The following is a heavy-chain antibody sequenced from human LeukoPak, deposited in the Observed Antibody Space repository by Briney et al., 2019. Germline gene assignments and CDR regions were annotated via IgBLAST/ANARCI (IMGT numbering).Heavy chain of an antibody. CDR3: ARHISPAAGMMVSWFDP. D-gene: IGHD6-13*01. V-gene: IGHV4-59*08. CDR1: GGSISSYY. CDR2: IYYSGST. J-gene: IGHJ5*02. Sequence: SETLSLTCTVSGGSISSYYWSWIRQTPGKGLEWIGYIYYSGSTNYNPSLKSRVTISVDTSKNQFSLKLSSVTAADTAVYYCARHISPAAGMMVSWFDPWGQGTLVTVSS.